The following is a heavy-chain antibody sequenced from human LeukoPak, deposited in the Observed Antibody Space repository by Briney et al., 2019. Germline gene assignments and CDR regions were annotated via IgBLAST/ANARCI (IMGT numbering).Heavy chain of an antibody. CDR3: ARDGAAGWHHDY. CDR1: GFTVSTNY. Sequence: GGSLRLSCVASGFTVSTNYMSWVRQAPGKGLEWVSAIYSGGSTYYADSVKGRFTISRDNSKNTLYLQMNSLRAEDTAVYYCARDGAAGWHHDYWGQGTLVTVSS. J-gene: IGHJ4*02. V-gene: IGHV3-66*02. D-gene: IGHD6-13*01. CDR2: IYSGGST.